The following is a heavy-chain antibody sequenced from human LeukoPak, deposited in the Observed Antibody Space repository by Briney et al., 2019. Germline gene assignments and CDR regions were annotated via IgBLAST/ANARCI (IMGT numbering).Heavy chain of an antibody. Sequence: ASVRVSCKASGYTFTSYYMHWVRQAPGQGLEWMGIINPSGGSTSYAQKFQGRVTMTRDTSTSTVYMELSSLRSEDTAVYYCASIAAAKPPFDYWGQGTLATVSS. CDR3: ASIAAAKPPFDY. D-gene: IGHD6-13*01. J-gene: IGHJ4*02. V-gene: IGHV1-46*03. CDR2: INPSGGST. CDR1: GYTFTSYY.